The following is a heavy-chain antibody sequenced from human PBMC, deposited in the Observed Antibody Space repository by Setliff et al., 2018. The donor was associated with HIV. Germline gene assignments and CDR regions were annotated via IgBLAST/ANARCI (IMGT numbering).Heavy chain of an antibody. J-gene: IGHJ6*03. CDR1: GDSITSNSYY. Sequence: SETLSLTCTVSGDSITSNSYYWGWIRQSPGRGLEWIGTMHHSGSTNYNPSLKSRVTILVDTSKNKISLKLSSVTAADTAVYYCARGHYYDSGGYYSAYYYYMDVWGKGTTVTVSS. CDR2: MHHSGST. CDR3: ARGHYYDSGGYYSAYYYYMDV. D-gene: IGHD3-22*01. V-gene: IGHV4-39*07.